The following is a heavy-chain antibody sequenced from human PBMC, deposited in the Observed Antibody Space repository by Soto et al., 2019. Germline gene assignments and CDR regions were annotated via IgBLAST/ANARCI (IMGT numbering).Heavy chain of an antibody. D-gene: IGHD3-10*01. J-gene: IGHJ4*02. V-gene: IGHV1-2*04. CDR3: ARDGSGSYYQYYFDY. CDR2: INPNSGGT. CDR1: GGTFSSYA. Sequence: ASVKVSCKASGGTFSSYAISWGRKAPGQGLEWMGWINPNSGGTNYAQKFQGWVTMTRDTSISTAYMELSRLRSDDTAVYYCARDGSGSYYQYYFDYWGQGPLVTVSS.